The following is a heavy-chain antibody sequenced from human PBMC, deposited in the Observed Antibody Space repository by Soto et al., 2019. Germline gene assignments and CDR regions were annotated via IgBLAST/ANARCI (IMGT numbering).Heavy chain of an antibody. CDR3: ASFIVGATPFDY. CDR1: GGTFSSYA. Sequence: ASVKVSCKASGGTFSSYAISWVRQAPGQGLEWMGGIIPIFGTANYAQKFQGRVTITADKSTSTAYMELSSLRSEDTAVYYCASFIVGATPFDYWGQGTLVTVSS. J-gene: IGHJ4*02. V-gene: IGHV1-69*06. D-gene: IGHD1-26*01. CDR2: IIPIFGTA.